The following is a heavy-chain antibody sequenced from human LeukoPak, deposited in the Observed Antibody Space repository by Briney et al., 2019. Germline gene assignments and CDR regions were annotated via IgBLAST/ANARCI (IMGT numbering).Heavy chain of an antibody. CDR3: AKIRHGGDCYDC. Sequence: GGSLRLSCAASGFTFSSYAMSWVRQAPGKGLECVSGIIRSGDTTYYADSVKGRFTISRDNSENTLYLQMNSLRAEDTAVYYCAKIRHGGDCYDCWGQGTLVTVSS. J-gene: IGHJ4*02. CDR2: IIRSGDTT. CDR1: GFTFSSYA. V-gene: IGHV3-23*01. D-gene: IGHD2-21*01.